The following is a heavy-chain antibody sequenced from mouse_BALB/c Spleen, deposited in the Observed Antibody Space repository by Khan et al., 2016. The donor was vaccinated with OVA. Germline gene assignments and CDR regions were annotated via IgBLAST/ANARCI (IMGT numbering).Heavy chain of an antibody. V-gene: IGHV1-4*01. J-gene: IGHJ3*01. Sequence: QIQLVQSGAELARPGASVKMSCKASGYTFTPYTIHWVKQRPGQGLEWIGYIIPSTDYTTYNQKFKDKATLTADKSSSTAYMQLSSLTSDDSAVYYCAKEGAYYRSDGWFAYWGQGTLVTVSA. CDR3: AKEGAYYRSDGWFAY. D-gene: IGHD2-14*01. CDR2: IIPSTDYT. CDR1: GYTFTPYT.